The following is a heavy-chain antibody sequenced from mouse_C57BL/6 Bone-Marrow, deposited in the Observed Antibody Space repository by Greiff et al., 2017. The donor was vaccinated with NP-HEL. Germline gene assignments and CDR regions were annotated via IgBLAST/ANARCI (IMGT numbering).Heavy chain of an antibody. J-gene: IGHJ2*01. CDR3: TSILNWDRFDY. CDR2: IDPENGDT. Sequence: VQLKQSGAELVRPGASVKLSCTASGFNIKDDYMHWVKQRPEQGLEWIGWIDPENGDTEYASKFQGKATITADTASNTAYLQLSSLTSEDTAVYYCTSILNWDRFDYWGQGTTLTVSS. V-gene: IGHV14-4*01. CDR1: GFNIKDDY. D-gene: IGHD4-1*01.